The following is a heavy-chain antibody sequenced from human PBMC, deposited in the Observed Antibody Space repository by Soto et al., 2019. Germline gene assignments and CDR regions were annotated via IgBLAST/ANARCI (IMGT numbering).Heavy chain of an antibody. CDR1: GGSFSGYY. J-gene: IGHJ4*02. CDR3: ARGNRGLPTYYYDSSGGVDY. V-gene: IGHV4-34*01. CDR2: INHSGST. D-gene: IGHD3-22*01. Sequence: SETLSLTCAVYGGSFSGYYWSWIRQPPGKGLEWIGEINHSGSTNYNPSLKSRVTISVDTSKNQFSLKLSSVTAADTAVYYCARGNRGLPTYYYDSSGGVDYWGQGTLVTVSS.